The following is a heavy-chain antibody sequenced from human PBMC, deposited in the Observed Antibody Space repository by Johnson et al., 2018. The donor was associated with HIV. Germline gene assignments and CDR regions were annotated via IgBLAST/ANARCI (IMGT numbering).Heavy chain of an antibody. CDR3: ASLSDDAFDF. CDR2: IKQDGSEK. V-gene: IGHV3-7*02. CDR1: GFTFSSYW. Sequence: VQLVESGGGLVQPGGSLRLSCAASGFTFSSYWMSWVRQAPGKGLEWVANIKQDGSEKYYVDSVKGRFTISRDNAKNTLYLQMNSLKAEDTAVYYCASLSDDAFDFWGQGTMVIVSS. J-gene: IGHJ3*01.